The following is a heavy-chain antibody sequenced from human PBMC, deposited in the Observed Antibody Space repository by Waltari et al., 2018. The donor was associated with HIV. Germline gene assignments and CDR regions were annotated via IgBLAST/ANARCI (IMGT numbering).Heavy chain of an antibody. Sequence: QVQLQQWGAGLLKPSATLSPACAVYGGSFSGYYWSWIRQPPGTGLEWIGEINHSGSTNYDPSLKSRVTISGDTSKNQFSLKLSSVTAADTAVYYCARHGEYSSSGWFDPWGQGTLVTVSS. CDR3: ARHGEYSSSGWFDP. CDR1: GGSFSGYY. V-gene: IGHV4-34*01. D-gene: IGHD6-6*01. CDR2: INHSGST. J-gene: IGHJ5*02.